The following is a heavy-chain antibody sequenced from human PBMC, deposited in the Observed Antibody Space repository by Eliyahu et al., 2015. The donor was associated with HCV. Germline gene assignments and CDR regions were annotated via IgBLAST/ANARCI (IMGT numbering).Heavy chain of an antibody. Sequence: EVQLVESGGGXVKPGGSXRXSCAXSGFTFSSYSMNWVRQAPGKGLGWVSSISSSSSYIYYADSVKGRFTISRDNAKNSLYLQMNSLRAEDTAVYYCARSNWFDPWGQGTLVTVSS. V-gene: IGHV3-21*01. CDR1: GFTFSSYS. CDR3: ARSNWFDP. CDR2: ISSSSSYI. J-gene: IGHJ5*02.